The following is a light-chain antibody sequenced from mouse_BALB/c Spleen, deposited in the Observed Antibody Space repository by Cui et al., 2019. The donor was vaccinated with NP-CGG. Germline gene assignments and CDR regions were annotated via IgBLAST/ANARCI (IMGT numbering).Light chain of an antibody. J-gene: IGLJ1*01. V-gene: IGLV1*01. CDR2: GTN. CDR3: ALWYSNHWV. Sequence: VVTQESALTTSPGETVTLTCRSSTGAVTTSNYANWVQEKPDHLFTGLIGGTNNRAPGAPARFSGSLIGDKAALTITGAQTEDEAIYFCALWYSNHWVFGGGTKLTVL. CDR1: TGAVTTSNY.